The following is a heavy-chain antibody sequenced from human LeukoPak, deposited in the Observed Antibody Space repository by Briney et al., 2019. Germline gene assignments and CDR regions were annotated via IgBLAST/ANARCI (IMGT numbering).Heavy chain of an antibody. D-gene: IGHD3-3*01. V-gene: IGHV4-4*07. Sequence: SETLSLTCSVSGGSISSYYWTWIRQPAGKGLEWIGRISVSGSTNSNPSLKSRVTMSIDTSKNRFSLRLTSVAAADTAVYYCARGTRNLEWNSYYMDVWGKGTTVTVSS. CDR2: ISVSGST. CDR3: ARGTRNLEWNSYYMDV. J-gene: IGHJ6*03. CDR1: GGSISSYY.